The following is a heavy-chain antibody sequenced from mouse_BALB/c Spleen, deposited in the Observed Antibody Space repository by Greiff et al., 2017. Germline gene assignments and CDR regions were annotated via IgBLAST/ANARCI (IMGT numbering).Heavy chain of an antibody. Sequence: QVQLQQSGAELMKPGASVKISCKATGYTFSSYWIEWVKQRPGHGLEWIGEILPGSGSTNYNEKFKGKATFTADTSSNTAYMQLSSLTSEDSAVYYCARGESLYEYFDVWGAGTTVTVSA. D-gene: IGHD2-12*01. J-gene: IGHJ1*01. V-gene: IGHV1-9*01. CDR1: GYTFSSYW. CDR2: ILPGSGST. CDR3: ARGESLYEYFDV.